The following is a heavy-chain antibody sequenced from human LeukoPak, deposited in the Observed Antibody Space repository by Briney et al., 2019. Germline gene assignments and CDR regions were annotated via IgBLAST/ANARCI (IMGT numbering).Heavy chain of an antibody. D-gene: IGHD3-22*01. J-gene: IGHJ4*02. Sequence: GGSLRLPCAATGFTFSRYGVSWVRQAPGKGLEWVSLISGSGTSTKYADSVKGRFTISRDNSKNTLFLQMNSLRADDTAVYYCAKDQYDSSGPYDSWGQGTLVTVSS. CDR1: GFTFSRYG. V-gene: IGHV3-23*01. CDR2: ISGSGTST. CDR3: AKDQYDSSGPYDS.